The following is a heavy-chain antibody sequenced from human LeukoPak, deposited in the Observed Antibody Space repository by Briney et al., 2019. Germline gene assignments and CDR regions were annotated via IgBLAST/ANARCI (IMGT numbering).Heavy chain of an antibody. V-gene: IGHV3-23*01. J-gene: IGHJ4*02. CDR1: GFTFSSYA. D-gene: IGHD6-13*01. CDR3: AKERPDENSSSWYAGYFDY. Sequence: GGSLRLSCAASGFTFSSYAMSWVRQAPGKGLEWVSAISGSGGSTYYADSVKGRFTISRDNSKNTLYLQMNSLRAEDTAVYYCAKERPDENSSSWYAGYFDYWGQGTLVTVSS. CDR2: ISGSGGST.